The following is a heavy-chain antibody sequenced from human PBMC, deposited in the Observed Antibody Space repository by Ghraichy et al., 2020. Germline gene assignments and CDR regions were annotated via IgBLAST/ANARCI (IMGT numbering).Heavy chain of an antibody. Sequence: GESLNISCKASEYTFTSHYIHYVRQAPGQGLEWLGIVNPSGGSTTYAQTLQGRVTMTWDTSTRTVYMELSSLRSEDTAVYYCVSGLAYYSDCSGYYEYGMAVWGQGTTVTVSS. CDR1: EYTFTSHY. J-gene: IGHJ6*02. V-gene: IGHV1-46*03. CDR2: VNPSGGST. D-gene: IGHD3-22*01. CDR3: VSGLAYYSDCSGYYEYGMAV.